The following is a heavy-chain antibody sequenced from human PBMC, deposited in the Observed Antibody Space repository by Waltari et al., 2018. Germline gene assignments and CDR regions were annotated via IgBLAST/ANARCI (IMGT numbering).Heavy chain of an antibody. V-gene: IGHV1-69*04. D-gene: IGHD3-10*01. Sequence: QVQLVQSGAEVKKPGSSVKVSCKASGGTFSSYAISWVRQAPGQGLEWMGGIIPILGIANDAQKFQGRVTITADESMSTAYMELSSLRSEDTAVYYCARDTRGHYYYYYMDVWGKGTTVTVSS. CDR2: IIPILGIA. CDR3: ARDTRGHYYYYYMDV. J-gene: IGHJ6*03. CDR1: GGTFSSYA.